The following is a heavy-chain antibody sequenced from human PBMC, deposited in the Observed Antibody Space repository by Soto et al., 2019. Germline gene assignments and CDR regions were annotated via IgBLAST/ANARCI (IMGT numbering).Heavy chain of an antibody. V-gene: IGHV3-23*01. CDR2: SSGRGDYT. CDR3: AKDPTGYSSASGSDY. D-gene: IGHD5-18*01. J-gene: IGHJ4*02. Sequence: PGGSLRLSCAASGFTFSASAMSWVRQAPAKGLEWVSSSSGRGDYTYYAAPVKGRFTISRDNSKNTLYLQMHSLKGEDTAVYFCAKDPTGYSSASGSDYWGQGTQVTVSS. CDR1: GFTFSASA.